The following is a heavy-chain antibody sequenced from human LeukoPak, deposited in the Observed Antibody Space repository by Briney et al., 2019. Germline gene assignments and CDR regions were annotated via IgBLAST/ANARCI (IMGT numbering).Heavy chain of an antibody. Sequence: SETLSLTCTVSGGSFSDYYWSWIRQPPGKGLEWIGEINHSGSTNYNPSLKSRLTISVDTSKNQFSLKLSSVTAADTAMYYCARGREGSSWYLHYLDVWGKGTTVTVSS. V-gene: IGHV4-34*01. CDR1: GGSFSDYY. J-gene: IGHJ6*03. CDR2: INHSGST. CDR3: ARGREGSSWYLHYLDV. D-gene: IGHD6-13*01.